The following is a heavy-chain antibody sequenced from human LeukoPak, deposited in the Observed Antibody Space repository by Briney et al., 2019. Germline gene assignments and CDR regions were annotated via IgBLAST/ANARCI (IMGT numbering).Heavy chain of an antibody. D-gene: IGHD3-16*01. CDR2: ISYDGSNK. Sequence: GGSLRLSCAASGFTFSSYAMHWVRQAPGKGLEWVAVISYDGSNKYYADSVKGRFTISRDNSKNTLYLQMNSLRAEDTAVYYCARGGRDNAFDIWGQGTMVTVSS. J-gene: IGHJ3*02. CDR1: GFTFSSYA. V-gene: IGHV3-30*04. CDR3: ARGGRDNAFDI.